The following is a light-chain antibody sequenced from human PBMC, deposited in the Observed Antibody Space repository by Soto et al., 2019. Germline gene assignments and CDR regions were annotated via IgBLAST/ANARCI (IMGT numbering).Light chain of an antibody. V-gene: IGKV1-5*01. CDR1: RNVRNS. CDR2: DAS. CDR3: QHYTSDSIAT. J-gene: IGKJ5*01. Sequence: DIRLTQSPSTLSASIGDRVTITCRASRNVRNSLAWYQQRPGKAPNLLIYDASSLQIGVPPRFSGDGSGTEFTLPISSLQPDDFATYYCQHYTSDSIATFGQGTRLDIK.